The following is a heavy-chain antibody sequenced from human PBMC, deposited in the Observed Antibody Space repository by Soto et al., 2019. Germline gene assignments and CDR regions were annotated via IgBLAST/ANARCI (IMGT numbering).Heavy chain of an antibody. CDR1: GYTFASYG. Sequence: QVQLVQSGAEVKKPGASVKVSCKASGYTFASYGISWVRQAPGQGLEWMGWISAYNGNTNYAQKRQGRVTMTTDTFTRTANMEVRSLRSDDTAVYYCAREGTCSSTSCPTYFSFGMDVWGQGTTVTVSS. D-gene: IGHD2-2*01. CDR2: ISAYNGNT. V-gene: IGHV1-18*01. CDR3: AREGTCSSTSCPTYFSFGMDV. J-gene: IGHJ6*02.